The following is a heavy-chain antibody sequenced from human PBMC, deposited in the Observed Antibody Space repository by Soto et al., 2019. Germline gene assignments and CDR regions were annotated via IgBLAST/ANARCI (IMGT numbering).Heavy chain of an antibody. Sequence: SETLSLTCAVYGGSFIGYYCIFIRHPPFKGLEWIVEINHSGSTNYNPSLKSRVTISVDTSKNQFSLKLSSVTAADTAVYYCARGQYDFWSGRGNWFDPWGQGTLVTVSS. D-gene: IGHD3-3*01. J-gene: IGHJ5*02. CDR3: ARGQYDFWSGRGNWFDP. CDR1: GGSFIGYY. CDR2: INHSGST. V-gene: IGHV4-34*01.